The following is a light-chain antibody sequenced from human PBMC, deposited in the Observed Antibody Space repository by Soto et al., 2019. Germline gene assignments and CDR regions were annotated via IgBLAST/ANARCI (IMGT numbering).Light chain of an antibody. J-gene: IGLJ2*01. V-gene: IGLV3-9*01. CDR1: HIGSKD. CDR3: QLWDSSTVV. CDR2: NDN. Sequence: SYELTQPLSVSVALGQTARITCGGKHIGSKDVHWYQQKPGQAPVLVIYNDNNRPSGIPERFSGSNSGNTATLTISGAQAGDEADYYCQLWDSSTVVSGGGTKLTVL.